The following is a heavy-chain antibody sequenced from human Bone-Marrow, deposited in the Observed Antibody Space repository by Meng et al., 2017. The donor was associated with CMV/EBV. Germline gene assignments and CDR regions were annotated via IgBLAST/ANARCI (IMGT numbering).Heavy chain of an antibody. CDR3: ASFTVTTGSDY. Sequence: CKASGGTFSSYASSWVRQAPGQGLEWMGGIIPIFGTANYAQKFQGRVTITTDESTSTAYMELSSLRSEDTAVYYCASFTVTTGSDYWGQGTLVTVSS. CDR1: GGTFSSYA. CDR2: IIPIFGTA. V-gene: IGHV1-69*05. D-gene: IGHD4-17*01. J-gene: IGHJ4*02.